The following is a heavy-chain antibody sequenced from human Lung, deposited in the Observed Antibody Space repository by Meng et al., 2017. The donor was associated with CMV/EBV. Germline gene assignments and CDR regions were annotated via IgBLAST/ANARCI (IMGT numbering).Heavy chain of an antibody. J-gene: IGHJ6*02. V-gene: IGHV1-69*05. D-gene: IGHD2-2*01. Sequence: XVXVSXXASGGTFSSYAISWVRQAPGQGLEWMGAIIPIFGTANYAQKFQGRVTITTDESTSTAYTELSSLRSEDTAVYYCARADIVVVPAASGGAYYYYGMDVWGQGXTVTVSS. CDR1: GGTFSSYA. CDR3: ARADIVVVPAASGGAYYYYGMDV. CDR2: IIPIFGTA.